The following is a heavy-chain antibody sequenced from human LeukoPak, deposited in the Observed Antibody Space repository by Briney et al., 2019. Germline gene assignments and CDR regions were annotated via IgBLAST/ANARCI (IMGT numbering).Heavy chain of an antibody. D-gene: IGHD3-3*02. CDR2: IYENGGTT. CDR3: AKDFRIGFSAHFDY. J-gene: IGHJ4*02. CDR1: GFTFRSHA. Sequence: GGSLRLSCVGSGFTFRSHAMSWVRQAPEKGLEFVSGIYENGGTTYYADSVKGRFSISRDNSKNTLYLQMDSLRGEDTAVYYCAKDFRIGFSAHFDYWGQGALVTVSS. V-gene: IGHV3-23*01.